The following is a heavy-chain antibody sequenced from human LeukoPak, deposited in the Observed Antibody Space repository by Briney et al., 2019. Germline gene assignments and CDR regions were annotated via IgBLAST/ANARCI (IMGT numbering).Heavy chain of an antibody. CDR2: IYYSGST. J-gene: IGHJ4*02. D-gene: IGHD3-16*02. CDR1: DDSITMYY. V-gene: IGHV4-59*12. Sequence: PSETLSLTCSVSDDSITMYYWTWIRQPPGKGLEWIGNIYYSGSTYYNPSLKSRVTISVDTSKIQFSLKLSSVPAADTAVYYCARDLSDDYVWGSYRYTDYWGQGTLVTVSS. CDR3: ARDLSDDYVWGSYRYTDY.